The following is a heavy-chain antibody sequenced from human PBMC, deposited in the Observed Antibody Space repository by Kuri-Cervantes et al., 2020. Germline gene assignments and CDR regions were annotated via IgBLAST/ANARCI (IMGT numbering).Heavy chain of an antibody. Sequence: ASVKVSCKASGYTFTGYYMHWVRQAPGQGLEWMGWINPNSGGTNYAQKFQGRVTMTRGTSISTVYMELSSLRSEDTAVYYCAGGDSSGLFDYWGQGTLVTVSS. CDR3: AGGDSSGLFDY. CDR1: GYTFTGYY. J-gene: IGHJ4*02. CDR2: INPNSGGT. D-gene: IGHD6-19*01. V-gene: IGHV1-2*02.